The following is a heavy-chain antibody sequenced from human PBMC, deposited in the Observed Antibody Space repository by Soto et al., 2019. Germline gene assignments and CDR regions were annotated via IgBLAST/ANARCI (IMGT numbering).Heavy chain of an antibody. Sequence: QVQLVESGGGVVQPGRSLRLSCAASGFTFSSYAMHWVRQAPGKGLEWVAVISYDGSNKYYEDSVKGRFTISRDNSKNALYLQMNLLRAGDTAVYYCARGARGYDVFDYWGQGTLVTVFS. CDR1: GFTFSSYA. J-gene: IGHJ4*02. D-gene: IGHD5-12*01. CDR2: ISYDGSNK. V-gene: IGHV3-30-3*01. CDR3: ARGARGYDVFDY.